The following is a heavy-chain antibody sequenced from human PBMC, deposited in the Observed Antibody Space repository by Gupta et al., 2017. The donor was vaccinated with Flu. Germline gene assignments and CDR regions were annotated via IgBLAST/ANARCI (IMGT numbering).Heavy chain of an antibody. V-gene: IGHV3-74*03. CDR3: ATVTSGC. J-gene: IGHJ4*02. D-gene: IGHD4-17*01. CDR1: SSY. CDR2: INPDGSST. Sequence: SSYLQWVRQAPGKGLVWVSRINPDGSSTTYAESVKGRFTISRDNAKNTLYLQVNSLGDDDTAVYYCATVTSGCWGQGTLVTVSS.